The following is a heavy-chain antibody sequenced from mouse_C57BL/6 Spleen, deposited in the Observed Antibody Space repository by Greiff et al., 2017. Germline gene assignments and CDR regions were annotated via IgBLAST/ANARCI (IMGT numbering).Heavy chain of an antibody. D-gene: IGHD2-3*01. Sequence: DVMLVESGGGLVKPGGSLKLSCAASGFTFSDYGMHWVRQAPEKGLEWVAYISSGSSTIYYADTVKSRFTISRDNAKNTLFLQMASLRSEDTAMYYCAGKYLCWFAYWGQGTLVTVSA. V-gene: IGHV5-17*01. J-gene: IGHJ3*01. CDR2: ISSGSSTI. CDR3: AGKYLCWFAY. CDR1: GFTFSDYG.